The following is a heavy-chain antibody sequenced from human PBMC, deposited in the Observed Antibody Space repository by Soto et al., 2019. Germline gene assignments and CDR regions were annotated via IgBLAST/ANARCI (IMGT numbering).Heavy chain of an antibody. V-gene: IGHV1-2*02. Sequence: AAPVKVSCKASGYTFTGYYMHWVRQAPGQGLEWMGWINPNSGGTNYAQKFQGRVTMTRDTSISTAYMELSRLRSDDTAVYYCASGIAAAGQGVDYWGQGTLVTVSS. D-gene: IGHD6-13*01. CDR2: INPNSGGT. CDR3: ASGIAAAGQGVDY. J-gene: IGHJ4*02. CDR1: GYTFTGYY.